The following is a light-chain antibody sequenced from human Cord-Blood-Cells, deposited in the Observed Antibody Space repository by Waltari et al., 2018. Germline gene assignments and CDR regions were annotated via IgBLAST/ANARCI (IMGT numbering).Light chain of an antibody. V-gene: IGKV4-1*01. J-gene: IGKJ1*01. CDR3: QQYYSTPQT. Sequence: DIVMTQSPDSLAVSLGERATINCKSSQSVLYSSNNKNYLAWYQQKPGQPPKLLIYWASTQESGVPDLFSGSGSGTDFTLTISSLQAEDVAVYYCQQYYSTPQTFGQGTKVEIK. CDR1: QSVLYSSNNKNY. CDR2: WAS.